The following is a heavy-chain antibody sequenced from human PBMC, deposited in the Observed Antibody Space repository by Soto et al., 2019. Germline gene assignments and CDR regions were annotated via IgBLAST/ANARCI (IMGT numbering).Heavy chain of an antibody. D-gene: IGHD3-10*01. CDR2: INPNSGGT. V-gene: IGHV1-2*02. CDR3: ARDRRYYGSGSYWSEYYYYGMDV. J-gene: IGHJ6*02. CDR1: GYTFTGYY. Sequence: QVQLVQSGAEVKKPGASVKVSCKASGYTFTGYYMHWVRQAPGQGLEWMGWINPNSGGTNYAQKFQGRVTMTRDTSISTAYMELSRLGSDDTAVYYCARDRRYYGSGSYWSEYYYYGMDVWGQGTTVTVSS.